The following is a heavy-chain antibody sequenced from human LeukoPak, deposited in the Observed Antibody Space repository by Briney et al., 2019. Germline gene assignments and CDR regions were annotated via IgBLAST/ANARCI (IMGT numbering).Heavy chain of an antibody. J-gene: IGHJ6*03. CDR3: ARSDFWSGYFPHYYYYYYMDV. V-gene: IGHV1-8*01. CDR1: GYTFTSYD. Sequence: ASVKVSCKASGYTFTSYDINWVRQATGQGLEWMGWMNPNSGNTGYAQKFQGRVTMTRNTSISTAYMELSSLRSEDTAVYYCARSDFWSGYFPHYYYYYYMDVWGKGTTVTVSS. D-gene: IGHD3-3*01. CDR2: MNPNSGNT.